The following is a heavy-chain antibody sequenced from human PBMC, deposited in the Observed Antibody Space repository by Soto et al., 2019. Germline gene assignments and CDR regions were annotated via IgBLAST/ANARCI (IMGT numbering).Heavy chain of an antibody. CDR2: VNHSGTT. CDR1: GGSFSGYY. J-gene: IGHJ4*02. V-gene: IGHV4-34*01. D-gene: IGHD2-2*01. Sequence: QVQLQQWGAGLLKPSETLSLTCAVYGGSFSGYYWTSIRQSPEKGLEWIGEVNHSGTTYYNPSLKTRVTISVHTPKNQFSLKMSSVTAADTAVYYCARGIGYCSSINCYSSRRLRFDSWGQGTLVTVSS. CDR3: ARGIGYCSSINCYSSRRLRFDS.